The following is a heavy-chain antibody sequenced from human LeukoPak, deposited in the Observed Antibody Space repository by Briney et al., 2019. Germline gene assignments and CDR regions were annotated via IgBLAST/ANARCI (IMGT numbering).Heavy chain of an antibody. CDR3: ARGAPLVVVAATKAYYYYGMDV. CDR2: IYYSGST. D-gene: IGHD2-15*01. Sequence: SETLSLTCTVSGGSISSYYWSWVRQPPGKGLEWIGYIYYSGSTNYNPSLKSRVTISVDTSKNQFSLKLSSVTAADTAVYYCARGAPLVVVAATKAYYYYGMDVWGQGTTVTVSS. V-gene: IGHV4-59*12. J-gene: IGHJ6*02. CDR1: GGSISSYY.